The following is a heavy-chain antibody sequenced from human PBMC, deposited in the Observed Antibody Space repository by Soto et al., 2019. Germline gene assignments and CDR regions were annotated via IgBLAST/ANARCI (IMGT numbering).Heavy chain of an antibody. CDR1: GFAVSSNY. J-gene: IGHJ6*02. Sequence: EVQLVESGGDLVQPGGSLRLSCAASGFAVSSNYMTWVRQAPGKGLVWVSVIHSGGDTHYADSVRGRFTISRDNSKNTLYLQMNSLRAEDTAVYYCGRSRTGTTYGGMDVWGQGTTVTVSS. CDR2: IHSGGDT. D-gene: IGHD1-7*01. V-gene: IGHV3-66*01. CDR3: GRSRTGTTYGGMDV.